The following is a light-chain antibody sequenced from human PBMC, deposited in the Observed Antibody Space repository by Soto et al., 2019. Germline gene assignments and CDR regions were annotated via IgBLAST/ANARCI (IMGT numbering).Light chain of an antibody. V-gene: IGKV1-5*03. CDR1: QSISSW. CDR2: KAS. J-gene: IGKJ1*01. Sequence: DIQMTQSPSTLSASVGDRVTITCRASQSISSWLAWYQQKAGKAPKLLIDKASSLESGVPSRFSGSGSGTEFTLTISSLQPDDFATYYCQQYNSSPTFGQGTKVEIK. CDR3: QQYNSSPT.